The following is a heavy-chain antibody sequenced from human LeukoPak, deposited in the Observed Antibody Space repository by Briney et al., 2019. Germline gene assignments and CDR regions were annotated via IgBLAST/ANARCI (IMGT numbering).Heavy chain of an antibody. V-gene: IGHV3-15*01. CDR3: TTDRGALAS. D-gene: IGHD3-10*01. Sequence: GGSLRLSCAASGFTFSDAWMSWVRQTPGKGLEWVGRIQSKTDGGAPDYAAPVKGRFTFSRDDSTNTLYLQMNSLKTEDTAVYYCTTDRGALASWGQGTLVTVSS. CDR2: IQSKTDGGAP. J-gene: IGHJ5*02. CDR1: GFTFSDAW.